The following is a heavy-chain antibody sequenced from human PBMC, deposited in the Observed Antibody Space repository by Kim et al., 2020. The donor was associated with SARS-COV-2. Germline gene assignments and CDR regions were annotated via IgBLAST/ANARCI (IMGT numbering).Heavy chain of an antibody. D-gene: IGHD3-10*01. CDR2: IYYSGST. J-gene: IGHJ6*02. V-gene: IGHV4-61*01. Sequence: SETLSLTCTVSGGSVSSGSYYWSWIRQPPGKGLEWIGYIYYSGSTNHNPSLKSRVTISVDTSKNQFSLKLRSVTAAATAVYCCARCGVELWFPYYYYEIDVCGQRTTVTVSS. CDR1: GGSVSSGSYY. CDR3: ARCGVELWFPYYYYEIDV.